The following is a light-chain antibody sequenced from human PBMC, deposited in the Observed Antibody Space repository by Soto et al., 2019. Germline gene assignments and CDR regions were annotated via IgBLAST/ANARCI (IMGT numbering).Light chain of an antibody. V-gene: IGKV1-8*01. CDR3: QQYYSYPYT. CDR1: QGISSY. CDR2: AAS. J-gene: IGKJ2*01. Sequence: AIRMTQSPSSFSASTGDRVTITCRASQGISSYLAWYQQKPGKAPKLLIYAASTLQSGVQSRFSGSGSGTDFTLTISCLQSEDFATYYCQQYYSYPYTCGQGTKLEIK.